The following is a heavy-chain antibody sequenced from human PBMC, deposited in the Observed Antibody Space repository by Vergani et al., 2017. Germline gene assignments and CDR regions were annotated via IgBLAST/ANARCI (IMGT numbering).Heavy chain of an antibody. CDR3: ASDRVTGVRNQYSGMDV. V-gene: IGHV4-61*02. Sequence: QMQLQESGPGLLKPSQTLSLTCSVSGGSIDGVSSYWTWIRQPAGKGLERIGRIYKSGRTNYNPSLQSRVTISPEPSKNQFSLNLPSVTAADTGVYCCASDRVTGVRNQYSGMDVWGQGTTVIVSS. CDR2: IYKSGRT. J-gene: IGHJ6*02. D-gene: IGHD1-14*01. CDR1: GGSIDGVSSY.